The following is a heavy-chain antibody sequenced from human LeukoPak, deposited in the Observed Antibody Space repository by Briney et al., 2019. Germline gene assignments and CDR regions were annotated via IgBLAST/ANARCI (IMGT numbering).Heavy chain of an antibody. CDR3: AKMGTVTRTGYFDY. Sequence: GRSLRLSCAASGVSFSHFAFHWFRQAPGKGLEWVALISYDGSTKHDADSVKGRFTISRDNSKNTLYLQMNSLRAEDTAVYYCAKMGTVTRTGYFDYWGQGTLVIVSS. CDR1: GVSFSHFA. V-gene: IGHV3-30-3*02. J-gene: IGHJ4*02. D-gene: IGHD4-11*01. CDR2: ISYDGSTK.